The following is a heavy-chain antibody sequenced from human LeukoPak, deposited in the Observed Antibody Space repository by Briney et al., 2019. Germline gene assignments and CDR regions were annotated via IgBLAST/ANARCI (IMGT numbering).Heavy chain of an antibody. CDR1: GFTFSNYA. CDR2: ISGSGGST. Sequence: PGGSLRLSCAASGFTFSNYAMSWVRQAPGKGLEWVSAISGSGGSTYYADSVKGRFTISRDNSKNTLYLQMNSLRAEDRAVYYCAKDGEYSSSWYFDYWGQGTLVTVSS. J-gene: IGHJ4*02. V-gene: IGHV3-23*01. CDR3: AKDGEYSSSWYFDY. D-gene: IGHD6-13*01.